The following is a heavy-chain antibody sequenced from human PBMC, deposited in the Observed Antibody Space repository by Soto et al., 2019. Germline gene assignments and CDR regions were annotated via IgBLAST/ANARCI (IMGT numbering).Heavy chain of an antibody. CDR3: ARIARGLSIAARPDAFDI. V-gene: IGHV1-69*13. CDR1: GYTFSAYY. J-gene: IGHJ3*02. Sequence: GASVKVSCKTSGYTFSAYYMHWVRQAPGQGLEWMGWINPIFGTANYAQKFQGRVTITADESTSTAYMELSSLRSEDTAVYYCARIARGLSIAARPDAFDIWGQGTMVTVSS. CDR2: INPIFGTA. D-gene: IGHD6-6*01.